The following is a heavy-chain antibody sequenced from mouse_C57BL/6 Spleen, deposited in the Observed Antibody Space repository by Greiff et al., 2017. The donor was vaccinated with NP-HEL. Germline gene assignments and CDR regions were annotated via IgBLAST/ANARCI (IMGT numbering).Heavy chain of an antibody. J-gene: IGHJ3*01. Sequence: QVQLKQSGAELARPGASVKLSCKASGYTFTSYGISWVKQRTGQGLEWIGEIYPRSGNTYYNEKFKGKATLTADKSSSTAYMELRSLTSEDSAVYFCARSGDVGAWFAYWGQGTLVTVSA. V-gene: IGHV1-81*01. CDR2: IYPRSGNT. CDR3: ARSGDVGAWFAY. CDR1: GYTFTSYG. D-gene: IGHD3-3*01.